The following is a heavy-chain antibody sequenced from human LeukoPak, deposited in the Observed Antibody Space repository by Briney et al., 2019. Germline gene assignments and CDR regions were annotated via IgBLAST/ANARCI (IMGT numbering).Heavy chain of an antibody. D-gene: IGHD3-3*01. V-gene: IGHV4-38-2*02. CDR2: IFDSGTT. Sequence: PSETLSLTCVVSGYSISSSYYWGWIRQPPGKGLEWIGTIFDSGTTYYSPSLKNRVTISVDTSKSQFSLKLMSVTAADTAVYYCARDRPLLTCWSWFDPWGQGTLVTVSS. CDR3: ARDRPLLTCWSWFDP. CDR1: GYSISSSYY. J-gene: IGHJ5*02.